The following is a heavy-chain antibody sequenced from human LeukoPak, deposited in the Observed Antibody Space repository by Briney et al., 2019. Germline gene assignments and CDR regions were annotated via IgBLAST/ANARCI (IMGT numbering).Heavy chain of an antibody. CDR1: GYSFTIYA. CDR2: ISAHNGNT. J-gene: IGHJ4*02. Sequence: ASVKVSFKAAGYSFTIYAITWVRQAPGQGLEWMGWISAHNGNTNYAQKLQGRVTMTTDTSTGTAYMELRSLRSDDTAIYYCARDYYDNSGGYFDYWGQGTLVTVSS. D-gene: IGHD3-22*01. CDR3: ARDYYDNSGGYFDY. V-gene: IGHV1-18*01.